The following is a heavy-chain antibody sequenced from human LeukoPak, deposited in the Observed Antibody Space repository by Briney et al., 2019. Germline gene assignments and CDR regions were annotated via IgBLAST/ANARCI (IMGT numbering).Heavy chain of an antibody. CDR3: AKVDYGDYGFDY. D-gene: IGHD4-17*01. V-gene: IGHV3-66*01. CDR1: GFTVSSNY. J-gene: IGHJ4*02. CDR2: IYSGGST. Sequence: GGSLRLSCAASGFTVSSNYMSWVRQAPGKGLEWVSVIYSGGSTYYADSVKGRFTISRDNSKNTMYLQMTSLRAEDTAVYYGAKVDYGDYGFDYWGQGTLVTVSS.